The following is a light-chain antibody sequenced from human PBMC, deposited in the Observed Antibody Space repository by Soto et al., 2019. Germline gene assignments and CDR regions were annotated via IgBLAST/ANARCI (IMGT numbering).Light chain of an antibody. CDR3: QSYDSSLSAL. J-gene: IGLJ1*01. CDR1: SSNIGAGYD. CDR2: GNS. Sequence: QSVLTQPPSVSGAPGQRVTISCTGSSSNIGAGYDVHWYQQLLGTAPKLLIYGNSNRPSGVPDRFSGSKSGTSASLAITGLQAEDEADYYCQSYDSSLSALFGTGTKLTVL. V-gene: IGLV1-40*01.